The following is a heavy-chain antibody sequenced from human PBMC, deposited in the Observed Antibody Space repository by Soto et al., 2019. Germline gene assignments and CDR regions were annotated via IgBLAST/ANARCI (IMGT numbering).Heavy chain of an antibody. CDR1: GGSFSGYY. V-gene: IGHV4-34*01. CDR3: ARVSGYCSGGSCHHNWFDP. J-gene: IGHJ5*02. D-gene: IGHD2-15*01. Sequence: SETLSLTCAVYGGSFSGYYWSWIRQPPGKGLEWIGEINHSGSTNYNPSLKSRVTISVDTSKNQFSLKLSSVTAADTAVYYCARVSGYCSGGSCHHNWFDPWGQGTLVTVSS. CDR2: INHSGST.